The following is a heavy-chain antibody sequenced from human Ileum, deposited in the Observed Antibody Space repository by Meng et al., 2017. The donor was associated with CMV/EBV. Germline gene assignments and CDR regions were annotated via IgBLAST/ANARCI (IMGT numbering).Heavy chain of an antibody. J-gene: IGHJ4*02. CDR1: GDSLRDHY. D-gene: IGHD1/OR15-1a*01. V-gene: IGHV4-59*11. CDR2: VYYSGSD. CDR3: ARGVGHATNNALDH. Sequence: SETLSLTCTVSGDSLRDHYWSWIRQPPGKGLEWMGYVYYSGSDTYSPSLRSRITMSVDTSRNQISLKLRSVTAADTAMYFCARGVGHATNNALDHWGQGTLVTVSS.